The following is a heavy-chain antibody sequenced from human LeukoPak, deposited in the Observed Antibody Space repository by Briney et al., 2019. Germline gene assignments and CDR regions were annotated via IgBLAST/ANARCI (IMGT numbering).Heavy chain of an antibody. CDR3: AAPLVCSSTSCYRPDYYYYYMDV. CDR1: GFTFTSSA. V-gene: IGHV1-58*01. D-gene: IGHD2-2*02. J-gene: IGHJ6*03. CDR2: IVVGSGNT. Sequence: ASVKVSCKASGFTFTSSAVQWVRQARGQRLEWIGWIVVGSGNTNYAQKFQERVTITRDMSTSTAYMELSSLRSEDTAVYYCAAPLVCSSTSCYRPDYYYYYMDVWGKGTTVTVSS.